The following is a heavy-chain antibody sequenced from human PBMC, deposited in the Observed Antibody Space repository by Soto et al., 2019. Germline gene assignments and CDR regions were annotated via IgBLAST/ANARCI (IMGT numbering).Heavy chain of an antibody. CDR3: ARALNWFDP. CDR1: GGSFIGYY. CDR2: INHSGST. Sequence: AETLSLTCAVYGGSFIGYYWIWIRQPPGKGLEWIGEINHSGSTNYNPSLKSRVTISVDTSKNQFSLKLSSVTAADTAVYYCARALNWFDPWGQGTLVTVSS. V-gene: IGHV4-34*01. J-gene: IGHJ5*02.